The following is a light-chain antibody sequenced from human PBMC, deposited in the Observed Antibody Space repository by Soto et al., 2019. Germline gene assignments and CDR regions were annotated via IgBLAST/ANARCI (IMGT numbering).Light chain of an antibody. J-gene: IGLJ3*02. V-gene: IGLV2-14*01. CDR3: SSYTSSSTLWV. CDR2: DVS. Sequence: QSVLTQPASVSGSPGQPITISCTGTSSDVGGYNYVSWYQQHPGKAPKLMIYDVSNRPSGVSNRFSGSKSGNTASLTISGLQAEDEADYYCSSYTSSSTLWVFGGGTKVTVL. CDR1: SSDVGGYNY.